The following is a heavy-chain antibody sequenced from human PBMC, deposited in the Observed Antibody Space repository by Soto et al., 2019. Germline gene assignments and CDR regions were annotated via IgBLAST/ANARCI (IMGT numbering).Heavy chain of an antibody. J-gene: IGHJ5*01. Sequence: SETLSLTCTVSGGSISSYYWSWIRQPPGKGLEWIGYIYYSGSTNYNPALKSRVTTSVDTSKNQFSLKLTSVTAADTAVYYCARDRVGVSANWFDSWGRATLVTVSS. CDR1: GGSISSYY. V-gene: IGHV4-59*01. CDR2: IYYSGST. D-gene: IGHD1-26*01. CDR3: ARDRVGVSANWFDS.